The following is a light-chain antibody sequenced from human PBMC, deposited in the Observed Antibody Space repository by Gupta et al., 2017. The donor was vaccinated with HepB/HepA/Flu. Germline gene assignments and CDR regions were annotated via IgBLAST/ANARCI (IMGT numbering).Light chain of an antibody. CDR1: SNNVGNKG. Sequence: QAGLTQPPSVSKGLRQTATLTCTGNSNNVGNKGAAWLQQHQGHPPKLLSYRNSNRPSGISERLSASKSGNTASLTITGLQPEDEADYYCSAWDSSLSAWVFGGGTKLTVL. CDR2: RNS. CDR3: SAWDSSLSAWV. V-gene: IGLV10-54*01. J-gene: IGLJ3*02.